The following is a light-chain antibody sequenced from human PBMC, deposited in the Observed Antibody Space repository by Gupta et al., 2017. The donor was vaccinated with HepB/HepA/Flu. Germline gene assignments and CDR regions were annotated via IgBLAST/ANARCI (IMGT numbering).Light chain of an antibody. J-gene: IGKJ1*01. Sequence: ETVMTQSPATLSVSPGERATLSCRASQSVSSNLAWYQQKPGQAPRLLIYGASSRATGIPARFSGSGSGTEFTLTISNRQSEDFAVYYCQQYNNWPPGTFGQGTKVETK. CDR1: QSVSSN. CDR3: QQYNNWPPGT. V-gene: IGKV3-15*01. CDR2: GAS.